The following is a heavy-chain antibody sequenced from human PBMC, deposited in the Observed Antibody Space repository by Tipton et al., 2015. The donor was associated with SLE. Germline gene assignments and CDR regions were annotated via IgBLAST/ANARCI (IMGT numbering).Heavy chain of an antibody. CDR3: ARDQGDCSTGICDYYYAMDV. V-gene: IGHV4-59*01. D-gene: IGHD2-8*01. CDR2: IYYSGST. Sequence: TQSLTCTVSGGSISSNYWIWIRQPPGKGLEWLGYIYYSGSTNYNPSLKSRVTISLDTSKNQFSLKLSSVTAADTAVYYCARDQGDCSTGICDYYYAMDVWGQGTTVTVSS. J-gene: IGHJ6*02. CDR1: GGSISSNY.